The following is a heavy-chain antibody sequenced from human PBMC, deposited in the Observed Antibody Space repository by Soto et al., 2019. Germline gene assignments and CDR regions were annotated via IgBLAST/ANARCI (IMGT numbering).Heavy chain of an antibody. CDR3: ARDPVEGSSSFGFDY. D-gene: IGHD6-6*01. CDR2: IWYDGSNK. V-gene: IGHV3-33*01. Sequence: GGSLRLSCAASGFTFSSYGMHWVRQAPGKGLEWVAVIWYDGSNKYYADSVKGRFTISRDNSKNTLYLQMNSLRAEDTAVYYCARDPVEGSSSFGFDYWGQGTLVTVSS. CDR1: GFTFSSYG. J-gene: IGHJ4*02.